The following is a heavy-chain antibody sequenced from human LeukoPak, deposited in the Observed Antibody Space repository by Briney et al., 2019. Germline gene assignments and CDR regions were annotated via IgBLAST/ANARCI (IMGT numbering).Heavy chain of an antibody. Sequence: GGSLRLSCAASGFTFSSYSMNWVRQAPGKGLEWVSSISSGSGYTYYADSVKGRLTISRDNAKNSLYLQMNSLRAEDTAVYYCARGQSHYFTSTWVHFDYWGQGTLVTVSS. CDR2: ISSGSGYT. V-gene: IGHV3-21*01. D-gene: IGHD6-13*01. CDR3: ARGQSHYFTSTWVHFDY. CDR1: GFTFSSYS. J-gene: IGHJ4*02.